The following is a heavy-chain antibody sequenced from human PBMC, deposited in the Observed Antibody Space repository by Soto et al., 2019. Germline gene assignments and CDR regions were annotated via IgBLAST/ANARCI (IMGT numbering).Heavy chain of an antibody. V-gene: IGHV4-34*01. J-gene: IGHJ4*02. D-gene: IGHD6-19*01. CDR1: GGSFSGYY. CDR3: ARCAVRYSSGWYFDY. Sequence: SETLSLTCAVYGGSFSGYYWSWIRQPPGKGLEWIGEINHSGSTNYNPSLKSRVTISVDTSKNQFSLKLSSVTAADTAVYYCARCAVRYSSGWYFDYWGQGTLVTVSS. CDR2: INHSGST.